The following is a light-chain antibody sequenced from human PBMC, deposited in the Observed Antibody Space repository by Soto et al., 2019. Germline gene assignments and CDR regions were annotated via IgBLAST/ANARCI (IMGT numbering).Light chain of an antibody. CDR2: DVS. CDR1: QDISIY. V-gene: IGKV1-33*01. Sequence: DIQMTQSPSSLSASVGDRVTITCRASQDISIYLNWFQQKPGKAPKLLIYDVSNLEKGVPSRFTGSGSGTDFTLTINSLQPDEIATYHCQQYNVVPPTFGQGTRLEI. J-gene: IGKJ2*01. CDR3: QQYNVVPPT.